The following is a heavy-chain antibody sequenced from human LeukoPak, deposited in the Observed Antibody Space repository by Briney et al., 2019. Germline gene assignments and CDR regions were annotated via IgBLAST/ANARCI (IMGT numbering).Heavy chain of an antibody. D-gene: IGHD2-15*01. Sequence: ASVKVSCKASGYTFTSYGISWVRQAPGQGLEWMGWISAYNGNTNYAQTPKGRVTMTTDTSTSTAYMELRSLRSDDTAVYYCARYCSGGSCRAGEFDYWGQGTLVTVSS. CDR1: GYTFTSYG. CDR3: ARYCSGGSCRAGEFDY. J-gene: IGHJ4*02. CDR2: ISAYNGNT. V-gene: IGHV1-18*01.